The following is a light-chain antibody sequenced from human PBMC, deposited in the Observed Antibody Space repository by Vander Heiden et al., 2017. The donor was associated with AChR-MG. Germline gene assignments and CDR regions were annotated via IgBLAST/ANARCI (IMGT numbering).Light chain of an antibody. V-gene: IGKV1-39*01. CDR1: RVIGTS. CDR2: GAS. Sequence: DIQMTQSPSSLSASVGDRVTITCRASRVIGTSLNWYQQKPGQAPKPLIYGASNLQSGVPSRFSGSGSGTDFTLTISTLQPEDFATYYCQQSDITPRTFGQGSKVEIK. J-gene: IGKJ1*01. CDR3: QQSDITPRT.